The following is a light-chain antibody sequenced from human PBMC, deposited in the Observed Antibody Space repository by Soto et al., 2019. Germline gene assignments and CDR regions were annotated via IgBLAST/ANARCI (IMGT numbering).Light chain of an antibody. CDR2: EVT. V-gene: IGLV2-8*01. Sequence: QSALTQPPSASGSPGQSVTTSCTGTSSDVGGYNFVSWYQQHPGKAPKLMIYEVTKRPSGVPDRFSGSKSGNTASLTVSGLQGEDEADYYCTSYAGSNIPVVFGGGTKLTVL. CDR1: SSDVGGYNF. J-gene: IGLJ2*01. CDR3: TSYAGSNIPVV.